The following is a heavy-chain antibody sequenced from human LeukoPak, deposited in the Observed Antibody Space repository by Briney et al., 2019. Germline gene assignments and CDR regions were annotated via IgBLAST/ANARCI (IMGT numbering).Heavy chain of an antibody. CDR3: AKQGALRQDYYMDV. J-gene: IGHJ6*03. Sequence: SSVNVSCQATGASHRNYAISGVRPAPGQGLKWMGRIIPIFGTPNYAQRFQGRVTITADKVSSTAYMEVNNLTSEDTAVYFCAKQGALRQDYYMDVWGNGNTVTVSS. V-gene: IGHV1-69*06. CDR2: IIPIFGTP. CDR1: GASHRNYA.